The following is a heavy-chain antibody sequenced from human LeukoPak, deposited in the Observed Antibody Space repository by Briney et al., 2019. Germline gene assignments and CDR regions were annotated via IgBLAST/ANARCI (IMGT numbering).Heavy chain of an antibody. CDR1: GYTFTSYY. J-gene: IGHJ3*02. CDR2: INPSGGST. D-gene: IGHD4-11*01. Sequence: GASVKVSCKASGYTFTSYYMHWVRQAPGQGLEWMGIINPSGGSTSYAQKFQGRVTKTRDTSTSTVYMELSSLRSEDTAVYYCARSYSNYVKAFDIWGQGTMVTVSS. V-gene: IGHV1-46*03. CDR3: ARSYSNYVKAFDI.